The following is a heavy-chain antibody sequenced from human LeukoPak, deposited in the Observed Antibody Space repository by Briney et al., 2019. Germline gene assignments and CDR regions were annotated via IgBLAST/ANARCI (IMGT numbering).Heavy chain of an antibody. CDR2: VSNSGSK. V-gene: IGHV4-39*01. J-gene: IGHJ4*02. CDR1: GGSISSSSYY. CDR3: ARLRYDILTGCFDY. Sequence: SETLSHTCTVSGGSISSSSYYWGWIRQPPGKGLEWIGSVSNSGSKHYNPSLKSRVTVFVDTSKNQFSLRLSSVTAADTAVYYCARLRYDILTGCFDYWGQGTLVTVSS. D-gene: IGHD3-9*01.